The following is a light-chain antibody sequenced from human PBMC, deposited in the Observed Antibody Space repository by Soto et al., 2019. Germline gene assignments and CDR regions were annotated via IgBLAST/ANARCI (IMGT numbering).Light chain of an antibody. V-gene: IGKV1-5*03. CDR1: QSISSW. J-gene: IGKJ1*01. CDR2: KAS. CDR3: QQYGSSSPWT. Sequence: DIQMTQSPSTLSASVGDRVTITCRASQSISSWLAWYQQKPGRAPKLLTYKASSLETGVPSRFSGSGSGTDFTLIISSLQPDDFASYYCQQYGSSSPWTVGQGTKVESK.